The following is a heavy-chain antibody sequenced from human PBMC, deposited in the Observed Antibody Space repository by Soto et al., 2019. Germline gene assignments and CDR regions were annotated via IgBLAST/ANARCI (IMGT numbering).Heavy chain of an antibody. Sequence: EVQLLESGGGLLQPGGSLRLSCAASGFTFSSYAMSWVRQAPGKGLEWVSGISASGVRTYYADSVKGRFTISRDNSENTLYLQMNSLRAEDTALYYCAKDRKTGSGWYWDYWGQGTLVTVSS. J-gene: IGHJ4*02. CDR2: ISASGVRT. CDR3: AKDRKTGSGWYWDY. D-gene: IGHD6-19*01. V-gene: IGHV3-23*01. CDR1: GFTFSSYA.